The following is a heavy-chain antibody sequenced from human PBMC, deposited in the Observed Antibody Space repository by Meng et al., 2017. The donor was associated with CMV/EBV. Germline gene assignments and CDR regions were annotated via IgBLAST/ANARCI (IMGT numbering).Heavy chain of an antibody. V-gene: IGHV3-20*04. CDR1: GSTFDDYG. CDR3: ARDYGSYYPLYYYYGMDV. D-gene: IGHD1-26*01. Sequence: GESLKISCAASGSTFDDYGMSWVRQAPGKGLEWVSGINWNGGSTGYADSVKGRFTISRDNAKNSLYLQMNSLRAEDTALYYCARDYGSYYPLYYYYGMDVWGQGTTVTVSS. J-gene: IGHJ6*02. CDR2: INWNGGST.